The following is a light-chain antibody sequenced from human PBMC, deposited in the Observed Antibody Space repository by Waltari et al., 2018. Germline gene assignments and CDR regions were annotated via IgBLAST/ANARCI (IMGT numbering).Light chain of an antibody. CDR1: TSNIGAGHD. V-gene: IGLV1-40*01. CDR2: GTN. J-gene: IGLJ2*01. CDR3: QSFDNMLSGGVV. Sequence: QSVLTQPPSVSGTPGQRVTISCSGSTSNIGAGHDVPWYQHLPGTAPKLLIYGTNKRPSGVPDRFSGSKSGTSASLAITGLQADDESDYFCQSFDNMLSGGVVFGGGTKLAVL.